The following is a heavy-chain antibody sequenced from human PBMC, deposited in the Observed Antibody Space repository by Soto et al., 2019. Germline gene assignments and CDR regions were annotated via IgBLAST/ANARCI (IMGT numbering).Heavy chain of an antibody. D-gene: IGHD3-10*01. CDR2: ISGSGGST. J-gene: IGHJ4*02. CDR3: AKDLLHYYGSGSYFTYYFDY. Sequence: GGSLRLSCAASGFTFSSYAMSWVRQAPGKGLEWVSAISGSGGSTYYADSVKGRFTISRDNSKNTLYLQMNSLRAEDTAVYYCAKDLLHYYGSGSYFTYYFDYWGQGTLVTVSS. CDR1: GFTFSSYA. V-gene: IGHV3-23*01.